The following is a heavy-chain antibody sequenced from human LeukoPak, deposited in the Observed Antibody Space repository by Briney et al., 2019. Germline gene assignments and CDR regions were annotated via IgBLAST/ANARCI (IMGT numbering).Heavy chain of an antibody. J-gene: IGHJ6*04. CDR1: GGSISSYY. Sequence: PSETLCLTCTVSGGSISSYYWSGIRQPPGKGLEWIAYIYYSGSTNYNPSLKSRVTISADTSKYQFSLKLSSVTAADTAVYYCARDRSVVVPAANYGMDVRGKGTTVTVSS. CDR2: IYYSGST. D-gene: IGHD2-2*01. V-gene: IGHV4-59*01. CDR3: ARDRSVVVPAANYGMDV.